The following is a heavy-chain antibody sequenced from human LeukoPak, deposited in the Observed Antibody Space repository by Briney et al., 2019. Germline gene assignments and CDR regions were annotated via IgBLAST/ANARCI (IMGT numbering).Heavy chain of an antibody. CDR2: IYYSGST. CDR1: GGSISSGDYY. V-gene: IGHV4-61*08. D-gene: IGHD3-22*01. Sequence: SETLSLTCTVSGGSISSGDYYWRWIRQPPGKGLEWIGYIYYSGSTNYNPSLKSRVTISVDTSKNQFSLKLSSVTAADTAVYYCARGNSNDYLAWFDPWGQGTLVTVSS. J-gene: IGHJ5*02. CDR3: ARGNSNDYLAWFDP.